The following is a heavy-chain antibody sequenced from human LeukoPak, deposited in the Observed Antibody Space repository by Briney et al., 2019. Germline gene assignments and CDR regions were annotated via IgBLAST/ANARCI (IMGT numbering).Heavy chain of an antibody. J-gene: IGHJ4*02. Sequence: GGSLRLSCAASGFTFSSYAMHWVRQAPGKGLEWVAVISYDGSNKYYADSVKGRFTISRGNSKNTLYLQMNSLRAEDTAVYYCARDHRGVRDYFDYWGQGTLVTVSS. CDR1: GFTFSSYA. V-gene: IGHV3-30-3*01. D-gene: IGHD3-10*01. CDR3: ARDHRGVRDYFDY. CDR2: ISYDGSNK.